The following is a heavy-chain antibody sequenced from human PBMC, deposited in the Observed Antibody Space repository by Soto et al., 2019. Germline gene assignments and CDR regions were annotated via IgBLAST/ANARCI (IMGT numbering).Heavy chain of an antibody. CDR3: VRDRRIYYSDPHDEFVASDYEV. Sequence: QVQLIQSEAEVKKPGSSVRVSFTASGGIFGSHGFSWVRQAPGQRLGGVGGFIPIFRTLTYTEKFQARVRIAADESTNTVYLDLSSLTSEDTAVYYCVRDRRIYYSDPHDEFVASDYEVWGQGTMVSVSS. V-gene: IGHV1-69*01. CDR2: FIPIFRTL. CDR1: GGIFGSHG. J-gene: IGHJ3*01. D-gene: IGHD3-22*01.